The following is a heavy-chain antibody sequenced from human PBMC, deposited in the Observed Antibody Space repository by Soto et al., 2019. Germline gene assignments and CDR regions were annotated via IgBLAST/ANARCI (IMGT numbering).Heavy chain of an antibody. CDR3: AKVRAYYFDSSGHLDY. CDR1: GFTFSSYA. Sequence: GGSLRLSCAASGFTFSSYAMSWVRQAPGKGLEWVSGISAGGDSRYYADPVKGRFTISRDNSKNTLYLQMNGLRAEDTAVYYCAKVRAYYFDSSGHLDYWGQGALVTVSS. J-gene: IGHJ4*02. V-gene: IGHV3-23*01. D-gene: IGHD3-22*01. CDR2: ISAGGDSR.